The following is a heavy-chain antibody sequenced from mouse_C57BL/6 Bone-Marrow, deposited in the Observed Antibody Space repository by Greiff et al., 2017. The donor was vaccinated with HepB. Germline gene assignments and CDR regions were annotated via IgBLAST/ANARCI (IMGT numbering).Heavy chain of an antibody. CDR3: ARSYGSSYDY. Sequence: DVMLVESGGGLVQPGGSLSLSCAASGFTFTDYYMSWVRQPPGKALEWLGFIRNKANGYTTEYSASVKGRFTISRDNSQSILYLQMNALRAEDSATYYCARSYGSSYDYWGQGTTLTVSS. CDR1: GFTFTDYY. CDR2: IRNKANGYTT. J-gene: IGHJ2*01. V-gene: IGHV7-3*01. D-gene: IGHD1-1*01.